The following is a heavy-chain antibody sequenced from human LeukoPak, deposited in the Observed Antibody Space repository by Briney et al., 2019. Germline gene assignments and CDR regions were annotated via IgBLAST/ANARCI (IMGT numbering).Heavy chain of an antibody. CDR2: SGTSGDT. J-gene: IGHJ4*02. CDR3: AQKRPGTYPFDY. D-gene: IGHD6-13*01. CDR1: GFTFSNYA. V-gene: IGHV3-23*01. Sequence: GGSLRLSCAASGFTFSNYALNWVRQAPGKGLEWISASGTSGDTYYADSVRGRFTISRDNAKNMVYLQMSSLRAEDTALYYCAQKRPGTYPFDYWGQGTLVTVSS.